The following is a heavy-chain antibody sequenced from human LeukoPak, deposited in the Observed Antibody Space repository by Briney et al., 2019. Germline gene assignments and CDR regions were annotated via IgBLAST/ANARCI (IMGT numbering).Heavy chain of an antibody. Sequence: SETLSLTCTVSDFSISSHYWSWIRQPPGKGLEWSGYIYYSGSTNYNPSLKSRVTTSVDTSKNQFSLELSSVSGAEPAVYYCARTFGDSYGMDVWGQGTTVTVSS. CDR2: IYYSGST. CDR1: DFSISSHY. D-gene: IGHD2-15*01. J-gene: IGHJ6*01. CDR3: ARTFGDSYGMDV. V-gene: IGHV4-59*08.